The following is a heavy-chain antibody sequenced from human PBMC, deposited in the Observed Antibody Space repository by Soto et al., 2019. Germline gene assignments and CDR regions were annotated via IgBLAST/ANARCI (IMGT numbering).Heavy chain of an antibody. CDR1: GYTFTTNW. D-gene: IGHD6-13*01. CDR3: ARSPRSSPYFDY. Sequence: GESLKISCKASGYTFTTNWIGWVRQMPGKGLEWMGIIYPGDHETRYSPSFHGKVTISADRSINTAYLQWNSLEASDTAFYFCARSPRSSPYFDYWGQGALVTVSS. J-gene: IGHJ4*02. CDR2: IYPGDHET. V-gene: IGHV5-51*01.